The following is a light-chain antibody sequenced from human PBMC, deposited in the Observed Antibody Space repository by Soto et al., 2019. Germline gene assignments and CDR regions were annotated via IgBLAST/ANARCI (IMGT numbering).Light chain of an antibody. Sequence: EIVLTQSPGTLSLSPGERATLSCRASQSLTSNYLAWYQHKPGQAPRFLIYGVSNRAAGIPHRFSGSGSGTDFTLTISRLEPEDFAVYYCLHYGTSTRTFGQGTKVEI. CDR3: LHYGTSTRT. J-gene: IGKJ1*01. V-gene: IGKV3-20*01. CDR1: QSLTSNY. CDR2: GVS.